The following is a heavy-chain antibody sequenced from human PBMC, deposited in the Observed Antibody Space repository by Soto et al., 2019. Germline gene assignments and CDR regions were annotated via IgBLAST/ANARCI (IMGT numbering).Heavy chain of an antibody. CDR2: INHSGST. CDR1: CGAFSGYY. J-gene: IGHJ5*02. Sequence: ASETLCLTSAVYCGAFSGYYWSWSLQPPGEGVEWIGEINHSGSTNYNPSLKSRVTISVDTSKNQFSLKLSSVTAADTAVYYCARGGVRLRFLEWPPSGWFDPWGQGTLVTVSS. V-gene: IGHV4-34*01. CDR3: ARGGVRLRFLEWPPSGWFDP. D-gene: IGHD3-3*01.